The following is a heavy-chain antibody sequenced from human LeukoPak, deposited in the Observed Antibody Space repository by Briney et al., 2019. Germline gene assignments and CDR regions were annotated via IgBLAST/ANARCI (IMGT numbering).Heavy chain of an antibody. Sequence: GGSLRLSCAASGFTFSSYVMSWVRQAPGKGLEWVSSITGSGGSTYYADSVKGRFTISRDNSKNTLHLQMNTLRAEDTAVYYCAKDLSTVTTVGPFDYWGQGTLVTVSS. CDR2: ITGSGGST. D-gene: IGHD4-23*01. J-gene: IGHJ4*02. CDR3: AKDLSTVTTVGPFDY. V-gene: IGHV3-23*01. CDR1: GFTFSSYV.